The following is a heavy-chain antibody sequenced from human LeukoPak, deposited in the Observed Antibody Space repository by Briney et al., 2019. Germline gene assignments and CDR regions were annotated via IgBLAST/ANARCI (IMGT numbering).Heavy chain of an antibody. V-gene: IGHV1-8*01. CDR3: ARVGVSGWDFAVFVGHYYGMDV. D-gene: IGHD6-19*01. J-gene: IGHJ6*02. Sequence: ASVKVSCKASGYTFTSYDINWVRQATGQGLEWMGWMNPNRGNTGYAQKFQGRVTMTRNTSISTAYMELSSLRSEDTAVYYCARVGVSGWDFAVFVGHYYGMDVWGQGTTVTVSS. CDR1: GYTFTSYD. CDR2: MNPNRGNT.